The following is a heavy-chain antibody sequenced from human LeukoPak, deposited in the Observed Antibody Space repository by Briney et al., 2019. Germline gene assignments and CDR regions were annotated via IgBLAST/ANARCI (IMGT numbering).Heavy chain of an antibody. V-gene: IGHV3-23*01. CDR1: GFTFSNYA. J-gene: IGHJ4*02. D-gene: IGHD3-22*01. CDR3: ARSPSPHYYDSSGYNAY. CDR2: ISGSGDST. Sequence: GGSLRLSCAASGFTFSNYAMSWLRQAPGKGLEWVSTISGSGDSTYYADSVQGRFTISRDNFKNTLNLQMNSLGVEDTAVYSCARSPSPHYYDSSGYNAYWGQGTLVTVSS.